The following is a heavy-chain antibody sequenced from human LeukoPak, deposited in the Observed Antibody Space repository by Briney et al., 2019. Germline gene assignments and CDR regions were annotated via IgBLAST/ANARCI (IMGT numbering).Heavy chain of an antibody. CDR2: ISSSSSYI. CDR1: GFTFSSYS. Sequence: GGSLRLSCAASGFTFSSYSMNWVRQAPGKGLEWVSSISSSSSYIYYADSVKGRFTISRDNAKNSLYLQMNSLRAEDTAVYYCARDGGYSGSYRLDYWGQETLVTVSS. CDR3: ARDGGYSGSYRLDY. D-gene: IGHD1-26*01. J-gene: IGHJ4*02. V-gene: IGHV3-21*01.